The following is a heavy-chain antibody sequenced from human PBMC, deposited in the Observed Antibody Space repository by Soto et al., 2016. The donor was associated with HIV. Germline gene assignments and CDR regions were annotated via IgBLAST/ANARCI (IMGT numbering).Heavy chain of an antibody. CDR1: GFSFSHVW. D-gene: IGHD3-16*01. Sequence: EVQLMESGGDLVKPGESLKLSCAGSGFSFSHVWMSWVRQAPGKGLEWVGRIKSQSDDGTVEYAAPVKGRFFITREDSKNTLYLYMNSLKIEDAGVYYCTTGLSRRWADYWGQGTLVTVSS. CDR3: TTGLSRRWADY. J-gene: IGHJ4*02. V-gene: IGHV3-15*01. CDR2: IKSQSDDGTV.